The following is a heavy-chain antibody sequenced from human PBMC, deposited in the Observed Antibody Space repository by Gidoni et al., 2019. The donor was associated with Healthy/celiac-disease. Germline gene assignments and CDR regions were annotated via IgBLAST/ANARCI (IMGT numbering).Heavy chain of an antibody. CDR1: GSTFTSYD. Sequence: QVQLVQSGAEVKKPGASVKVSCKAYGSTFTSYDINWVRQATGQGLEWMGWMNPNSGNTGYAQKFQGRVTMTRNTSISTAYMELSSLRSEDTAVYYCARGGPSDYYDSTYFDYWGQGTLVTVSS. D-gene: IGHD3-22*01. V-gene: IGHV1-8*01. J-gene: IGHJ4*02. CDR2: MNPNSGNT. CDR3: ARGGPSDYYDSTYFDY.